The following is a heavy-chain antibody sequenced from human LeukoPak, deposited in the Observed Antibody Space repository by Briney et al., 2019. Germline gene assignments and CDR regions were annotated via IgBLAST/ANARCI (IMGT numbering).Heavy chain of an antibody. D-gene: IGHD2-2*01. J-gene: IGHJ4*02. CDR3: AKESSRMGFYFDY. CDR2: ISGSGGST. CDR1: GFTFSNYW. V-gene: IGHV3-23*01. Sequence: GGSLRLSCAASGFTFSNYWMSWVRQAPGKGLEWVSAISGSGGSTYYADSVKGRFTISRDNSKNTLYLQMNSLRAEDTAVYYCAKESSRMGFYFDYWGQGTLVTISS.